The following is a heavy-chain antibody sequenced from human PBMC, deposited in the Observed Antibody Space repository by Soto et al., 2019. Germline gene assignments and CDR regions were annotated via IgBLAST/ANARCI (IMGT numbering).Heavy chain of an antibody. V-gene: IGHV4-34*01. CDR3: ARGLSRARWVIGNWFDP. D-gene: IGHD3-22*01. CDR1: GGSFSGYY. J-gene: IGHJ5*02. CDR2: INHSGST. Sequence: SETLSLTCAVYGGSFSGYYWSWIRQPPGKGLEWIGEINHSGSTNYNPSLKSRVTISVDTSKNQFSLKLSSVTAADTAVYYCARGLSRARWVIGNWFDPWGQGTLVTVSS.